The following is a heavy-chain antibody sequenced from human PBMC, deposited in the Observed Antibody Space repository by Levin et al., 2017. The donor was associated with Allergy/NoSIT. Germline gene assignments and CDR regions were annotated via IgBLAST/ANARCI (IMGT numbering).Heavy chain of an antibody. CDR2: IYWDNDK. CDR3: AHRRGGYSWNGGYFDY. V-gene: IGHV2-5*02. J-gene: IGHJ4*02. D-gene: IGHD1-1*01. Sequence: TLSLPCTFSGFSLTTTGVGVGWIRQPPGKALECLALIYWDNDKRYSPSLRNRLTITKDTSKNQVVLTMTNMDPVDTATYFCAHRRGGYSWNGGYFDYWGQGILVSVSS. CDR1: GFSLTTTGVG.